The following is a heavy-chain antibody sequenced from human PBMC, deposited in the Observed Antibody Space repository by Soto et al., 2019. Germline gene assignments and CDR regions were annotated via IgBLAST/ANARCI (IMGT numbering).Heavy chain of an antibody. CDR2: IYYSGST. V-gene: IGHV4-59*08. CDR1: GGSISSYY. Sequence: SETLSLTCTVSGGSISSYYWSWIRQPPGKGLEWIGYIYYSGSTNYNPSLKSRVTISVDTSKNQFSLKLSSVTAADTAVYYCARLTTVTNNWYFDLWGRGTLVTVSS. J-gene: IGHJ2*01. D-gene: IGHD4-17*01. CDR3: ARLTTVTNNWYFDL.